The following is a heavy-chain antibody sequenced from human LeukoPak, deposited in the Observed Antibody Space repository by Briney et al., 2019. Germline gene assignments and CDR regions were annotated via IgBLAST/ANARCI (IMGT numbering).Heavy chain of an antibody. J-gene: IGHJ6*02. CDR3: ARARSGTYYYYYGMDV. CDR2: ISAYNGNT. Sequence: ASVKVSCKASGYTFTSYGISWVRQAPGQGLEWMGWISAYNGNTNYAQRLQGRVTMTTDTSTSTAYMELRSLRSDDTAVYYCARARSGTYYYYYGMDVWGQGTTVTVSS. CDR1: GYTFTSYG. V-gene: IGHV1-18*01.